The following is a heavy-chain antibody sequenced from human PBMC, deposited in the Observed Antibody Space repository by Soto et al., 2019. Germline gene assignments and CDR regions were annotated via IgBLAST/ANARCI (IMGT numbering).Heavy chain of an antibody. CDR1: GYTFTSYG. V-gene: IGHV1-18*01. D-gene: IGHD3-22*01. CDR2: ISAYNGNT. J-gene: IGHJ5*02. Sequence: ASVKVSCKASGYTFTSYGISWVRQAPGQGLERMGWISAYNGNTNYAQKLQGRVTMTTDTSTSTAYMKLRSLRSDDTAVYYCARSSYYHDSSGYPDWFDPWGQGTLVTVSS. CDR3: ARSSYYHDSSGYPDWFDP.